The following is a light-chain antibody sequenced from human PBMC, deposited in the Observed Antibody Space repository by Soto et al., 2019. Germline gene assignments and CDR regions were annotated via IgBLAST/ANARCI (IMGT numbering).Light chain of an antibody. CDR1: NIGIKR. Sequence: SSELTQPPSVSVAPGQTARITCGGNNIGIKRVHWYQQKPGQAPVLVVYDDTDRPSGIPERFSGSNSGNTATLTISRVEAGDEADYYCQVWDSSSDLWVFGGGTKLTVL. V-gene: IGLV3-21*02. J-gene: IGLJ3*02. CDR3: QVWDSSSDLWV. CDR2: DDT.